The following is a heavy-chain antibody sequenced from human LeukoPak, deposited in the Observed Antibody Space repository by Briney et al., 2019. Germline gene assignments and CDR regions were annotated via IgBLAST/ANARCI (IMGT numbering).Heavy chain of an antibody. V-gene: IGHV1-69*13. CDR2: IIPIFGTA. CDR3: ARGGIPGDGYNP. J-gene: IGHJ5*02. Sequence: SVTVSCKSSGGTFSSYAISWVRQPPGQGLECMGRIIPIFGTANYAQKFQGRVTITADESTSTAYMELSSLRSEDTAVYYCARGGIPGDGYNPSGQGTLVTVSS. CDR1: GGTFSSYA. D-gene: IGHD5-24*01.